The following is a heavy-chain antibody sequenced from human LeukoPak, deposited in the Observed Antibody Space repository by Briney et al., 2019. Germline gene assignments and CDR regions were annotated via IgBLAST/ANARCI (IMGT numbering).Heavy chain of an antibody. CDR1: GYTFTSYG. J-gene: IGHJ3*02. V-gene: IGHV1-18*01. D-gene: IGHD1-26*01. CDR2: ISAYNGNT. Sequence: ASVKVSCKASGYTFTSYGISWVRQAPGQGLEWMGWISAYNGNTNYAQKLQGRVTMTTDTSTSTAYMELRSLRSDDTAVYYCARDRTEWELLNDAFDIWGQGTMVTVSS. CDR3: ARDRTEWELLNDAFDI.